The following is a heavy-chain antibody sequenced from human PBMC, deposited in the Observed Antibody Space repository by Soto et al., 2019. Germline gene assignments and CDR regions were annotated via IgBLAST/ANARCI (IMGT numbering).Heavy chain of an antibody. J-gene: IGHJ5*02. Sequence: QVRLVESGGGVVQPGRSLRLSCTASGFSFSSYAMYWFRQPPGKGLEWVAVISKDGMNKNYADSVKGRVTVSRDNANYSLDLQLNSLRGEDTAMYYCARDMYSCDYFVKWFEPWGQGTLVTVSS. V-gene: IGHV3-30*04. CDR1: GFSFSSYA. CDR2: ISKDGMNK. D-gene: IGHD6-19*01. CDR3: ARDMYSCDYFVKWFEP.